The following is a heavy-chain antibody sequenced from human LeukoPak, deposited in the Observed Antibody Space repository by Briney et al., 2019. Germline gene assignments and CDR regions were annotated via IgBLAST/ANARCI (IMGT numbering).Heavy chain of an antibody. CDR2: IIPIFGTA. J-gene: IGHJ4*02. CDR3: ARETIAAAGKFDY. Sequence: SVKVSCKASGDTFSSYAISWVRQAPGQGLERMGGIIPIFGTANYAQKFQGRVTITADESTSTAYMELSSLRSEDTAVYYCARETIAAAGKFDYWGQGTLVTVSS. D-gene: IGHD6-13*01. CDR1: GDTFSSYA. V-gene: IGHV1-69*01.